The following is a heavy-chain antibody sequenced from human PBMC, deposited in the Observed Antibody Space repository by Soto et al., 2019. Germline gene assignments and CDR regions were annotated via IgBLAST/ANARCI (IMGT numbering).Heavy chain of an antibody. J-gene: IGHJ3*02. CDR3: ASLNLVVPAATDLRAPPQLQSDI. D-gene: IGHD2-2*01. CDR2: MNPNSGNT. V-gene: IGHV1-8*01. CDR1: GYTFTSYD. Sequence: QVQLVQSGAEVKKPGASVKVSCKASGYTFTSYDINWVRQATGQGLEWMGWMNPNSGNTGYAQKFQGRVTMTRNTSISTAYMELSSLRSEDTAVYYCASLNLVVPAATDLRAPPQLQSDIWGQGTMVTVSS.